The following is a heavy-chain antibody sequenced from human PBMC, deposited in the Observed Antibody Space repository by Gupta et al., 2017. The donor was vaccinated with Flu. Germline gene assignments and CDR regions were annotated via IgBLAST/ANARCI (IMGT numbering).Heavy chain of an antibody. CDR2: ISSSSSYI. CDR1: GFTFSSYS. Sequence: EVQLVESGGGLVKPGGSLRLSCAASGFTFSSYSMNWVRQAPGKGLEWVSSISSSSSYIYYADSVKGRFTISRDNAKNSLYLQMNSLRAEDTAVYYCARSTPLTGDPDFDYWGQGTLVTVSS. J-gene: IGHJ4*02. V-gene: IGHV3-21*01. CDR3: ARSTPLTGDPDFDY. D-gene: IGHD7-27*01.